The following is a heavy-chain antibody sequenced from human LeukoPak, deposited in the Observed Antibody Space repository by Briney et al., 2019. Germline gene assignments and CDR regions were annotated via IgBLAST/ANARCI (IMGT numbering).Heavy chain of an antibody. CDR3: ARHGKYFTGSHHFDS. V-gene: IGHV5-51*01. Sequence: GESLKISCKASGYSFTSQWIGWVRQMPGKGLEWMGIIYPDDSGTRYSPSFQGQVTISADKSISTAYLQWSSLKASDSAMYYCARHGKYFTGSHHFDSWGQGTLLTVSS. CDR2: IYPDDSGT. CDR1: GYSFTSQW. J-gene: IGHJ4*02. D-gene: IGHD3-9*01.